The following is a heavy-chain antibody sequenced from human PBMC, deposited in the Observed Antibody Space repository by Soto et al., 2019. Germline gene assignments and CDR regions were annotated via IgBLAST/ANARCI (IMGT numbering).Heavy chain of an antibody. CDR2: ISGSGGST. V-gene: IGHV3-23*01. CDR1: GFTFSSYA. CDR3: ADNLGWLVHYYYGMDV. D-gene: IGHD6-19*01. Sequence: PGGSLRLSCAASGFTFSSYAMSWVRQAPGKGLEWVSAISGSGGSTYYADSVKGRFTISRDNSKNTLYLQMNSLRAEDTAVYYCADNLGWLVHYYYGMDVWGQGTTVTVSS. J-gene: IGHJ6*02.